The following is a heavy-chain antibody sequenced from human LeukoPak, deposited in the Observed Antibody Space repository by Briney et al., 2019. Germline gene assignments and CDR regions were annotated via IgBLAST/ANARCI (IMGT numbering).Heavy chain of an antibody. CDR1: GFTFSSYA. V-gene: IGHV3-7*01. J-gene: IGHJ6*04. CDR3: ARDRAQSDV. D-gene: IGHD5-24*01. CDR2: INQRGIAN. Sequence: AGGSLRLSCAASGFTFSSYAMSWVRQAPGKGLEWVAKINQRGIANYYVDSVKGRFTISRDNTKKSLYLQMNSLRAEDTAVYFCARDRAQSDVWGKGTTVTVSS.